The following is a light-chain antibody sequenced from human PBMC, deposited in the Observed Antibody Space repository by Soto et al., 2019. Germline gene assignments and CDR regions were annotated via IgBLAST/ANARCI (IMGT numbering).Light chain of an antibody. CDR2: GPS. V-gene: IGKV3-20*01. CDR3: QQYGSSPQT. Sequence: LSLSPGTLSLSPGKRATRSCSTSQRVSSGYLAWYQQKPGQAPRLLIYGPSIRATGIPDRFSGSGSGTDFTLTISRLESEDFAVYYCQQYGSSPQTFGQGTKVDIK. J-gene: IGKJ1*01. CDR1: QRVSSGY.